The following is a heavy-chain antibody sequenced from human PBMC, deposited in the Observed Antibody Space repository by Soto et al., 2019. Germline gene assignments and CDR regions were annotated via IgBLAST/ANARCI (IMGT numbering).Heavy chain of an antibody. CDR2: IYSTGTT. Sequence: EVQLVESGGGLIQPGGSLKLSCAASGFTVGNNYMSWVRQAPGKGLEWVSLIYSTGTTKYADSVKGRFTVSRDNAKNTRYLQMNSLRAEDTDVYYCAKDGRGSGSHYNSFGYWGQGTLVTVSS. J-gene: IGHJ4*02. CDR1: GFTVGNNY. D-gene: IGHD3-10*01. CDR3: AKDGRGSGSHYNSFGY. V-gene: IGHV3-53*01.